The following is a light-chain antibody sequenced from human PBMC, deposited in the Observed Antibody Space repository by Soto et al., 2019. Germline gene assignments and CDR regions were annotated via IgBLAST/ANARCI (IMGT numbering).Light chain of an antibody. CDR3: QQYNGWPTT. CDR1: QNIDIN. V-gene: IGKV3-15*01. CDR2: RAS. J-gene: IGKJ5*01. Sequence: DIVMTQSPATLSVSPGETATLSCRASQNIDINLVWYQQKPGQAPRLLIFRASTRATGIPARFSGSGSGTEITLTIISLQSEDIAVYYCQQYNGWPTTFGQGTRLEIK.